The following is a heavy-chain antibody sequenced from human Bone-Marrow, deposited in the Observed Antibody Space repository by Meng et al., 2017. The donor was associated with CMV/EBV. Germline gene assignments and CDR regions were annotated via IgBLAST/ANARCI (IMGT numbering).Heavy chain of an antibody. J-gene: IGHJ4*02. D-gene: IGHD6-13*01. CDR1: GFTFSSYS. V-gene: IGHV3-21*01. CDR2: ISSSSSYI. Sequence: GGSLRLSCAASGFTFSSYSMNWVRQAPGKGPEWVSSISSSSSYIYYADSVKGRFTISRDNAKNSLYLQMNSLRAEDTAVYYCARDPGYSSSADDYCGEGTLVTVSS. CDR3: ARDPGYSSSADDY.